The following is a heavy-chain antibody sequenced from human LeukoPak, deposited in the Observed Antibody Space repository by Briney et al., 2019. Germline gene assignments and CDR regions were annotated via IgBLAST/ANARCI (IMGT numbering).Heavy chain of an antibody. V-gene: IGHV3-21*01. Sequence: TGGSLRLSCAASGFTFSNYNMNWVRQAPGKGLEWVSSCSSSSSYIYYADSVKGRFTISRDNAKNSLYLQMNSLRAEDTAVYYCATGSSWYFEYWGQGTLVTVFS. J-gene: IGHJ4*02. CDR2: CSSSSSYI. CDR1: GFTFSNYN. CDR3: ATGSSWYFEY. D-gene: IGHD6-13*01.